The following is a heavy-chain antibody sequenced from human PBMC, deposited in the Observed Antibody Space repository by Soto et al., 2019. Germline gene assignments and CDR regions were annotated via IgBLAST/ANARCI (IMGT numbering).Heavy chain of an antibody. CDR3: ARGYDWFDP. CDR1: GDSISSSY. J-gene: IGHJ5*02. V-gene: IGHV4-59*01. D-gene: IGHD5-12*01. CDR2: IYYSGST. Sequence: QVQLQESGPGLVEPSETLSLTCSVSGDSISSSYWSWIRHPPGKGLEWIGYIYYSGSTNYNPSLKSRVTISLDTSKNQFSLKVSSVTAADTAVYYCARGYDWFDPWGQGTLVTVSS.